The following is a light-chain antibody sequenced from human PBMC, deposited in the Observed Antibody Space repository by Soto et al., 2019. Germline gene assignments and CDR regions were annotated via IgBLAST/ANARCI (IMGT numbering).Light chain of an antibody. CDR1: QSISSY. Sequence: DIQMTQSPSSLSASVGDRVPVTCRASQSISSYLNWYQQKPGKAPKLLIYATSGLQSGVPSRFSGSGSGTDFTLTISSLQREDFAAYYCQQSFSSSWTFGQGTKVDIK. CDR3: QQSFSSSWT. CDR2: ATS. V-gene: IGKV1-39*01. J-gene: IGKJ1*01.